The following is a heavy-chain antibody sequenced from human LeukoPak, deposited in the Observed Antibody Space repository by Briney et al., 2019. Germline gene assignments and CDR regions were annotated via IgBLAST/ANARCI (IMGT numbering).Heavy chain of an antibody. J-gene: IGHJ4*02. CDR1: VFTFSSFW. CDR2: INQDGSEK. V-gene: IGHV3-7*01. Sequence: GGSLRLSCGASVFTFSSFWMHGVRQARWKGLEGVANINQDGSEKHYVDSVKGRFTISRDNAKNSLYLQMSSLRAEDTAVYYCARRYFDYWGQGTLVTVSS. CDR3: ARRYFDY.